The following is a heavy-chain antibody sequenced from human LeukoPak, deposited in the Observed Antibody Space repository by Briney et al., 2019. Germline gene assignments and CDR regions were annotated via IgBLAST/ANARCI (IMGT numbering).Heavy chain of an antibody. D-gene: IGHD3-3*01. V-gene: IGHV4-59*08. CDR2: IYYRGST. J-gene: IGHJ4*02. CDR1: GGSISYYY. Sequence: PSETLSLTCTVSGGSISYYYWSWIRQPPGKGLEWIGYIYYRGSTNYNPSLKSRVTISVDTSKNQFSLKLRSVTAADTAVYYCARHRTTSLEADFWGQGTLVTVSS. CDR3: ARHRTTSLEADF.